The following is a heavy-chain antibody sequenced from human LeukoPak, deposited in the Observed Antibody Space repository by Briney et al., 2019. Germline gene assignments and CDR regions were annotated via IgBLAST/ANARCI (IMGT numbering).Heavy chain of an antibody. D-gene: IGHD2-2*01. CDR1: GYTFTGYY. J-gene: IGHJ6*03. CDR2: INPNSGGT. CDR3: ARGYCSSTSCRYYYYYMDV. V-gene: IGHV1-2*02. Sequence: ASVKASCKASGYTFTGYYMHWVRQAPGQGLEWMGWINPNSGGTNYAQKFQGRVTMTRDTSISTAYMELSRLRSDDTAVYYCARGYCSSTSCRYYYYYMDVWGKGTTVTVSS.